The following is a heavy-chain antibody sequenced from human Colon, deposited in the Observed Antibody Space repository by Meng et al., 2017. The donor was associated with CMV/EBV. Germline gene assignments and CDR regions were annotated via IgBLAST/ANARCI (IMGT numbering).Heavy chain of an antibody. CDR2: ISAHSGDT. CDR1: GCTFNEYG. J-gene: IGHJ4*02. V-gene: IGHV1-18*01. Sequence: SGCTFNEYGISWMRQAPGQGLEWVGWISAHSGDTWLISPFKQRVILTTDTASSTAQMELTGLTSDDTAVYYCARDWEAAWNTVITDLWGQGTLVTVS. CDR3: ARDWEAAWNTVITDL. D-gene: IGHD1/OR15-1a*01.